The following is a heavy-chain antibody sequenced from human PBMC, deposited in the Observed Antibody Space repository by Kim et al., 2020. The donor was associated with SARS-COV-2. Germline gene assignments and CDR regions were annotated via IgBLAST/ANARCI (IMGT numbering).Heavy chain of an antibody. V-gene: IGHV3-23*01. CDR3: AKASSRGAYLTYFDY. D-gene: IGHD1-26*01. J-gene: IGHJ4*02. CDR1: GFTFNNYA. Sequence: GGSLRLSCAASGFTFNNYAMSWFRQAPGKGLEWVSTISGSGAPTYYADSGKGRFTISRDDSKNTLHLQMNSLRAEDTAVYYCAKASSRGAYLTYFDYWGPGTLVTVSS. CDR2: ISGSGAPT.